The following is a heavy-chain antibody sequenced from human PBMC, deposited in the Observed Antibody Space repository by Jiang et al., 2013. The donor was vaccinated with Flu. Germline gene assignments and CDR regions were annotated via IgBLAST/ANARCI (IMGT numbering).Heavy chain of an antibody. J-gene: IGHJ4*02. Sequence: VQLVESGGGVVQPGESLSLSCAASGFSFTTYAMHWVRQAPGKGLEWVAVIWYDGTDKYYGNSVQGRFTISRDNSKNTLYLQMNSLRAEDTAVYYCARDSRTYYFGSGTYVDYWGQGTLVTVSS. CDR3: ARDSRTYYFGSGTYVDY. D-gene: IGHD3-10*01. CDR1: GFSFTTYA. CDR2: IWYDGTDK. V-gene: IGHV3-33*01.